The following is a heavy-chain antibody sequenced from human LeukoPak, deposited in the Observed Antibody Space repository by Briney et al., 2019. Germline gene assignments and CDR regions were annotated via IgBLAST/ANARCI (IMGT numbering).Heavy chain of an antibody. V-gene: IGHV3-48*03. D-gene: IGHD5-18*01. J-gene: IGHJ4*02. CDR2: ISSSGSTI. CDR1: GFTFSSYE. Sequence: DPGGSLRLSCAASGFTFSSYEMNWVRQAPGKGLEGVSYISSSGSTIYYADSVKGRFTISRDNAKNSLYLQMTSLRAEDTAVYYCARVLQYSYVDYWGQGTLVTVSS. CDR3: ARVLQYSYVDY.